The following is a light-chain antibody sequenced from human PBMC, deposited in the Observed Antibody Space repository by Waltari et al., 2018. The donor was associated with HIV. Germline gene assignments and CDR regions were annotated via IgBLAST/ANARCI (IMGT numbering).Light chain of an antibody. J-gene: IGLJ1*01. V-gene: IGLV3-19*01. CDR3: NSRDTSGNHLEV. Sequence: SSELTQDPAVSVALGQPVRFTCQGDSLRSHYAHWYQQKPGQAPVLLIYGKNNRPSGIPDRFSGSSSGNTASLTITGAQAEDEADYYCNSRDTSGNHLEVFGTGTKVTVL. CDR1: SLRSHY. CDR2: GKN.